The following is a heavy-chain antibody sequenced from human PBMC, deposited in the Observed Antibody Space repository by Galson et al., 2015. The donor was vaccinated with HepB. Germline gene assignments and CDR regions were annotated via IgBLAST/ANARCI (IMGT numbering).Heavy chain of an antibody. J-gene: IGHJ6*02. D-gene: IGHD2/OR15-2a*01. CDR2: INVGNDNI. Sequence: SVKVSCKASGYTFSTYTIHWVRQAPGQRLEWMGWINVGNDNIKYSQKFQGRVTITRDTSASTAHMELSSLRSEDTGVYYCARRSNTDLYYYGMAVWGQGTTVTVSS. CDR3: ARRSNTDLYYYGMAV. CDR1: GYTFSTYT. V-gene: IGHV1-3*01.